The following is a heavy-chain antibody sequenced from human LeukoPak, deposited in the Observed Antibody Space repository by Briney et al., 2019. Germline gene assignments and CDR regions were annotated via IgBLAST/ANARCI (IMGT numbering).Heavy chain of an antibody. D-gene: IGHD3-10*01. Sequence: GSLRLSCAASEFTFSTYWMSWVRQAPGKGLEWIGYIYYSGSTNYNPSLKSRVTISVDTSKNHFSLTLSSVTAADTAVYYCTRSDGYGLVGIWGQGTMVTVSS. CDR2: IYYSGST. CDR1: EFTFSTYW. J-gene: IGHJ3*01. V-gene: IGHV4-59*12. CDR3: TRSDGYGLVGI.